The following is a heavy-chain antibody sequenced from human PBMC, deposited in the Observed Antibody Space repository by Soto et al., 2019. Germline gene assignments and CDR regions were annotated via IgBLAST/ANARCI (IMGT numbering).Heavy chain of an antibody. V-gene: IGHV1-18*01. J-gene: IGHJ5*02. Sequence: ASVKVSCKASGYTFTSYGISWVRQAPGQGLEWMGWISAYNGNTNYAQKLQGRVTMTTDTSTSTAYMELRSLRSDDTAVYYCARPLPAPAYCSSTSCYRNWFDPWGQGTLVT. CDR1: GYTFTSYG. CDR3: ARPLPAPAYCSSTSCYRNWFDP. CDR2: ISAYNGNT. D-gene: IGHD2-2*01.